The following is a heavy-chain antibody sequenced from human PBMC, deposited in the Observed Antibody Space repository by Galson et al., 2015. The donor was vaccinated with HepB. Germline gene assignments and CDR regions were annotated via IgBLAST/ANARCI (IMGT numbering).Heavy chain of an antibody. Sequence: SLRLSCAASGFTFSHYAMHWVRQAPGKGLEWVTVISYDGTDDSYADSVKGRFTVSRDNSKNTLYLQMNSLRGEDTAVYYCARDSSYNYGYSNYYYYMDVWGKGTTVTVSS. CDR2: ISYDGTDD. V-gene: IGHV3-30-3*01. CDR1: GFTFSHYA. CDR3: ARDSSYNYGYSNYYYYMDV. D-gene: IGHD3-22*01. J-gene: IGHJ6*03.